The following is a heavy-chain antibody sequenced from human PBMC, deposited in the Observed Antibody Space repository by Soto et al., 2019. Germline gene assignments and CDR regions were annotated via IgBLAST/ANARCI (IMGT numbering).Heavy chain of an antibody. CDR3: ARDVPTVTTGGPDY. D-gene: IGHD4-17*01. J-gene: IGHJ4*02. Sequence: QVQLVQSGVEVEKPGASVKVSCKASGYTFTSYGVSWVRQAPGQGLEWMGWISAYNGNTNYAQKFQGRVTMTTDTSTRTADMDVRSLRSDDTAVYYCARDVPTVTTGGPDYWGQGTLVTVSS. CDR1: GYTFTSYG. CDR2: ISAYNGNT. V-gene: IGHV1-18*01.